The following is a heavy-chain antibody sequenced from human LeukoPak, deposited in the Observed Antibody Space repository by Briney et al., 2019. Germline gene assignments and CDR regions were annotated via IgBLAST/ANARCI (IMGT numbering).Heavy chain of an antibody. CDR2: ISGSGGST. V-gene: IGHV3-23*01. CDR3: SKDSPGQYDYGDFGDY. J-gene: IGHJ4*02. CDR1: GFTFSSYS. D-gene: IGHD4-17*01. Sequence: GGSLRLSCAASGFTFSSYSMNWVRQAPGKGLEWVSAISGSGGSTYYADSVKGRFTISRDNSKNTLYLQMNSLRAEDTAVYYCSKDSPGQYDYGDFGDYWGQGTLVTVSS.